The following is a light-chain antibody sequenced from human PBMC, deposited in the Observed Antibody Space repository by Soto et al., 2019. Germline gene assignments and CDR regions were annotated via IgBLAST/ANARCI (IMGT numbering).Light chain of an antibody. CDR2: GAS. CDR3: QQGHHWPLT. V-gene: IGKV3-15*01. Sequence: EIVMTQSPATLSLSPGERAALSCRASQSINSELAWYQQKPGQPPRLLIYGASTRASGVPARFTGSESGSEFTLTISGLQSADFGVYCCQQGHHWPLTFGQGTRLEI. J-gene: IGKJ2*01. CDR1: QSINSE.